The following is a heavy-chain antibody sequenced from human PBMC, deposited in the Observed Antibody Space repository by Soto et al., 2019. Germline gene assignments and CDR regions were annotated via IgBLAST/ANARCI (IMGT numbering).Heavy chain of an antibody. D-gene: IGHD6-19*01. CDR3: ARDRSSGWLAGQDAFDI. CDR2: ISAYNGNT. J-gene: IGHJ3*02. V-gene: IGHV1-18*04. Sequence: QVQLVQSGAEVKKPGASVKVSCKASGYTFTSYGISWVRQAPGQGLEWMGWISAYNGNTNYAQKLQGRVTMTTDTSTSTANMELRSLRSDDTAVYYCARDRSSGWLAGQDAFDIWGQGTMVTVSS. CDR1: GYTFTSYG.